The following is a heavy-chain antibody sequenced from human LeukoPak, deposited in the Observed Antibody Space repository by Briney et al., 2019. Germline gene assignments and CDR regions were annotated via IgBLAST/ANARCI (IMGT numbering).Heavy chain of an antibody. J-gene: IGHJ2*01. Sequence: PGGSLRLSCAASGFTFDDYAMHWVRQAPGKGLEWVSLISGDGGSTYFADSVKGRFTIFRDNSKNSLYLQMNSLRTEDTALYYCAKDSSGWLTGGYFDLWGRGTLVAVSS. D-gene: IGHD6-19*01. CDR3: AKDSSGWLTGGYFDL. CDR2: ISGDGGST. CDR1: GFTFDDYA. V-gene: IGHV3-43*02.